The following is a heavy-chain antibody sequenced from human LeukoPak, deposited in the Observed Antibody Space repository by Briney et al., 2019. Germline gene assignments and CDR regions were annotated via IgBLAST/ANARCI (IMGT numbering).Heavy chain of an antibody. CDR3: ARDSVEWYIFDY. Sequence: PGGSLRHSCAASGFTFSSYWMHWVRQAPGKGPVWVARTNRDGSSTAYADSVKGRFTISKDNAKNTLYLLMNSLRAEDTAVYYCARDSVEWYIFDYWGQGTLVTVSS. V-gene: IGHV3-74*01. CDR1: GFTFSSYW. D-gene: IGHD3-3*01. CDR2: TNRDGSST. J-gene: IGHJ4*02.